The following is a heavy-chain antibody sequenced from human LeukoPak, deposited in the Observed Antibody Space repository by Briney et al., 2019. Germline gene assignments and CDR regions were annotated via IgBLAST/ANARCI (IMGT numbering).Heavy chain of an antibody. D-gene: IGHD6-19*01. V-gene: IGHV3-7*03. CDR3: ASDGSGYSSGWYSDY. J-gene: IGHJ4*02. Sequence: GGSLRLSCAASGFTFSSYWMSWVRQAPGKGLEWVANIKQDGSEKYYVDSVKGRFTISRDNAKNSLYLQMNSLRAEDTAVYYCASDGSGYSSGWYSDYWGQGTLVTVSS. CDR2: IKQDGSEK. CDR1: GFTFSSYW.